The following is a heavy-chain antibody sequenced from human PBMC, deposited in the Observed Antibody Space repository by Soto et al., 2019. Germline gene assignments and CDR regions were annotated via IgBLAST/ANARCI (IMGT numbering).Heavy chain of an antibody. V-gene: IGHV3-30*18. Sequence: PGGALRLSCAASGVTFSSYGMHWVRQAPGKGLEWVAVISYDGSNKYYADSVKGRFTISRDNSKNTLYLQMNSLRAEDTAVYYCAKDDYAYGYYFDYWGQGTLVTVSS. CDR3: AKDDYAYGYYFDY. CDR2: ISYDGSNK. CDR1: GVTFSSYG. D-gene: IGHD4-17*01. J-gene: IGHJ4*02.